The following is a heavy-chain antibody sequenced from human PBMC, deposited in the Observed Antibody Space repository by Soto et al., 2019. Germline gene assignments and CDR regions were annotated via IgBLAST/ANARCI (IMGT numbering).Heavy chain of an antibody. Sequence: QVQLVESGGGVVQPGRSLRLSCAASGFTFSSYAMHWVRQAPGKGLEWVAVISYDGSNKYYADSVKGRFTISRDNSKNTLYLQMNSLRAEDTAVYYCARGVPPDYYGMDVWGQGTTVTVSS. J-gene: IGHJ6*02. CDR2: ISYDGSNK. CDR3: ARGVPPDYYGMDV. V-gene: IGHV3-30-3*01. CDR1: GFTFSSYA.